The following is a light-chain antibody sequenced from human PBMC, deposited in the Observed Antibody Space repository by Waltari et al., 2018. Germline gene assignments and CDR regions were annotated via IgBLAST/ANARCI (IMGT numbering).Light chain of an antibody. CDR1: QGISSY. J-gene: IGKJ1*01. CDR3: QQLDSYPRT. Sequence: IQLTQSPSSLSASVGDRVTLTCRASQGISSYLAWYQKKPGKAPKLLIYAASTLQSGVPSRFSGSGSGTDCTLTISSLQPEDFATYYCQQLDSYPRTFGQGTKVEIK. CDR2: AAS. V-gene: IGKV1-9*01.